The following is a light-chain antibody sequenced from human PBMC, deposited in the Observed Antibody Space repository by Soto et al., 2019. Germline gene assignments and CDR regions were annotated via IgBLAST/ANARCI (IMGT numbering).Light chain of an antibody. J-gene: IGKJ1*01. Sequence: EIVLTQSPGTLSLSPGERATLSCRASQSVSSSYLVWHQQKPGQAPRLLIYGASSRATGIPDRFSGSGSGTDFTLTISRLEPEDFAVYYCQQYDTSPPYTFGQGTKVDIK. V-gene: IGKV3-20*01. CDR3: QQYDTSPPYT. CDR1: QSVSSSY. CDR2: GAS.